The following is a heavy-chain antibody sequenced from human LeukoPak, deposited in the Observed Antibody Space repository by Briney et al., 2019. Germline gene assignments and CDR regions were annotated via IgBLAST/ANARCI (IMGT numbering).Heavy chain of an antibody. Sequence: GRSLRLSCAASGFTFSSYGMHWVRQAPGKGLEWVAVIWYDGSNKYYADSVKGRFTISRDNAKNTLDLQMNTLRAEDTAVYYCVRGGRQFPDYSWFDPWGQGTLVTVSS. CDR2: IWYDGSNK. V-gene: IGHV3-33*01. CDR1: GFTFSSYG. J-gene: IGHJ5*02. D-gene: IGHD1-26*01. CDR3: VRGGRQFPDYSWFDP.